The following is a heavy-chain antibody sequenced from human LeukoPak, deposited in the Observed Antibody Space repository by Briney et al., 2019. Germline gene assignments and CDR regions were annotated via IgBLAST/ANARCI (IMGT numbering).Heavy chain of an antibody. CDR1: GGSISSYY. CDR3: ARKLRFWSGYYVMGFDY. Sequence: SETLSLTCTVSGGSISSYYWGWIRQPPGKGLEWIGSIYYSGSTYYNPSLKGRVTMSVDTSKNQFSLKLSSVTAADTAVYYCARKLRFWSGYYVMGFDYWGQGTLVTVSS. V-gene: IGHV4-39*07. CDR2: IYYSGST. J-gene: IGHJ4*02. D-gene: IGHD3-3*01.